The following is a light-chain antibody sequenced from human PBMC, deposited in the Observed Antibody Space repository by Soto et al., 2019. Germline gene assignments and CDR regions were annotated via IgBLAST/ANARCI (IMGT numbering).Light chain of an antibody. V-gene: IGKV1-5*01. CDR1: QSISSW. Sequence: DIQMTQSPSTLSASVGDRVTITCRASQSISSWLAWYQQKPGKAPKLLIYDASSLESGVPSRFSGSGSGTEFTLTISSLQPAEFATYYCQQYNSYSYTFGQGTKLEIK. J-gene: IGKJ2*01. CDR3: QQYNSYSYT. CDR2: DAS.